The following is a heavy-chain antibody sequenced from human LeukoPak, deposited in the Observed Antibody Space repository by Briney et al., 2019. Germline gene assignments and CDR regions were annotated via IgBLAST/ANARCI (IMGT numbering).Heavy chain of an antibody. Sequence: PGRSLRLSCAASGFTFDDYAMHWVRQAPGKGLEWVSGISWNSGSIGYADSVKGRFTISRDNAKNSLYLQMNSLRAEDTAVYYCTRGGAARNYYYVDVWGKGTTVTVSS. CDR1: GFTFDDYA. CDR3: TRGGAARNYYYVDV. V-gene: IGHV3-9*01. J-gene: IGHJ6*03. D-gene: IGHD5-18*01. CDR2: ISWNSGSI.